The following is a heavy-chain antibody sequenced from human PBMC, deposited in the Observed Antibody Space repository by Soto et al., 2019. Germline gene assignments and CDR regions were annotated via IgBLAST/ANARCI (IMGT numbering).Heavy chain of an antibody. V-gene: IGHV3-64*01. CDR3: ARGPGYYFDS. CDR2: ISSNGGST. Sequence: EVPLVESGGGLVQPGGSLRLSCAASGFTFSSYAMHWVRQAPGKGLEYVSAISSNGGSTYYANSVKGRFTISRDNSKNPLYLQMGSLRAEDMAVYYCARGPGYYFDSWGQGTLVTVSS. J-gene: IGHJ4*02. CDR1: GFTFSSYA.